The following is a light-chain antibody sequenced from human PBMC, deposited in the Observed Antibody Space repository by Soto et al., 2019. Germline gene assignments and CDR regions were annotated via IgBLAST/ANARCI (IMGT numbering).Light chain of an antibody. CDR2: GAS. V-gene: IGKV1-39*01. Sequence: IQMTQSPSSLSASVGDRVTITCRASQSISSYLNWYQQKPGKAPKLLIYGASSLQSGVPSRFSGSGSGTDFTLTISSLQPEDFATYYCQQSYSTPDTFGQGTKVDIK. J-gene: IGKJ1*01. CDR1: QSISSY. CDR3: QQSYSTPDT.